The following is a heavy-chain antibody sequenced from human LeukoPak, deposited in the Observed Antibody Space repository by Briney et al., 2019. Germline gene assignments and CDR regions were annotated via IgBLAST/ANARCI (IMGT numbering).Heavy chain of an antibody. CDR3: ARGYSGSGRPI. D-gene: IGHD3-10*01. CDR2: ITGDGSNT. Sequence: GGSLRLSCTASVFTFSTYWMYWVRQAPGKGLVWVSRITGDGSNTAYADCVKGRFTISRDNAENTVYLQMNSLRAEDTAVYYCARGYSGSGRPIWGQGTLVTVSS. V-gene: IGHV3-74*01. J-gene: IGHJ4*02. CDR1: VFTFSTYW.